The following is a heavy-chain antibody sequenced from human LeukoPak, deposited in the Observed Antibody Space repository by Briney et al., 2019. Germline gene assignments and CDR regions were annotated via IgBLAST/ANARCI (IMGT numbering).Heavy chain of an antibody. V-gene: IGHV3-23*01. CDR1: GFTFNKFA. CDR3: AKVSVGPLSRPTHVALYYGMDV. CDR2: IGSSGATT. J-gene: IGHJ6*02. Sequence: PGGSLRLSCEASGFTFNKFAMSWVRQAPGKGPGWVSAIGSSGATTFYADSVKGRCTISRDNSKNTVYLEMNSLRAEDTAIYYCAKVSVGPLSRPTHVALYYGMDVWGQGTTVTVSS. D-gene: IGHD2-8*01.